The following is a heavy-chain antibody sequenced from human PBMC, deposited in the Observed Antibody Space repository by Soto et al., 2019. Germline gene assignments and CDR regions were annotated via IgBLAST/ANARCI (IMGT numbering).Heavy chain of an antibody. Sequence: QVQLVQSGAEVKKPGASVKVSCKASGYTFSNYGISWVRQGPGQGLEWMGWISGYNGNTHYEEKVQDRIKMTTDTSTSTKYLELRSLRSDVTAVYFCARDPGFGFGYSYAFAMDVWGQGTTVTVSS. J-gene: IGHJ6*02. V-gene: IGHV1-18*01. CDR2: ISGYNGNT. CDR1: GYTFSNYG. CDR3: ARDPGFGFGYSYAFAMDV. D-gene: IGHD5-18*01.